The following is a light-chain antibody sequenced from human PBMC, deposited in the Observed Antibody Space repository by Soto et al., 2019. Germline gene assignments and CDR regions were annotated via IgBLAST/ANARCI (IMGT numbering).Light chain of an antibody. CDR1: QSLGTW. CDR2: DAS. CDR3: QQYFSYPLT. V-gene: IGKV1-5*01. J-gene: IGKJ4*01. Sequence: DIQMTQSPSTLSASVGDRVIITCRASQSLGTWLAWYQQKPGTAPVLLIYDASRLESGVPSRFSGRGSGTKFTLTISSLQPDDFATYYCQQYFSYPLTFGGGTKVDIK.